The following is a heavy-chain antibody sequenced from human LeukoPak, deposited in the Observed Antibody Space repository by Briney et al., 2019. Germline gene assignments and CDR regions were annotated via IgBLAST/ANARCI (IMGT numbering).Heavy chain of an antibody. CDR3: ARDFGSPSYYYGMDA. CDR2: INEDGSEK. Sequence: ASVKVSCKASGGTFSSHWMHWVRQPPGKGLEWVANINEDGSEKYYVDSVKGRFTISRDNAEYLLYLQMNSLRAEDTAVYYCARDFGSPSYYYGMDAWGQGTRSPSP. J-gene: IGHJ6*02. V-gene: IGHV3-7*01. CDR1: GGTFSSHW. D-gene: IGHD3-10*01.